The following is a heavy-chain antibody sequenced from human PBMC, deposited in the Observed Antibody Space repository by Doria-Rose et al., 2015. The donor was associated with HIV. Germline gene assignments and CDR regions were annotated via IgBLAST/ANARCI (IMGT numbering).Heavy chain of an antibody. J-gene: IGHJ4*02. Sequence: VTLKESGPVLVKPTETLTLTCTVSGVSLSSPGMGVSWIRQPPGKALEWLANIFSDDDRSYKTSLKSGLTISRSTSKSQVVLTMTDMDPVDTATYYCARIKSSRWYHKYYFDFWGQGPLVIVSA. D-gene: IGHD6-13*01. CDR1: GVSLSSPGMG. V-gene: IGHV2-26*01. CDR2: IFSDDDR. CDR3: ARIKSSRWYHKYYFDF.